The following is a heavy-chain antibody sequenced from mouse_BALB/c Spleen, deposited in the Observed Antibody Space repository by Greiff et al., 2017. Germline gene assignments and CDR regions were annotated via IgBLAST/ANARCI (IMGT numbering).Heavy chain of an antibody. D-gene: IGHD1-1*01. CDR1: GFTFTDYY. V-gene: IGHV7-3*02. Sequence: DVKLQESGGGLVQPGGSLRLSCATSGFTFTDYYMSWVRQPPGKALEWLGFIRNKANGYTTEYSASVKGRFTISRDNSQSILYLQMNTLRAEDSATYYCARDFIKDYWGQGTTLTVSS. CDR2: IRNKANGYTT. J-gene: IGHJ2*01. CDR3: ARDFIKDY.